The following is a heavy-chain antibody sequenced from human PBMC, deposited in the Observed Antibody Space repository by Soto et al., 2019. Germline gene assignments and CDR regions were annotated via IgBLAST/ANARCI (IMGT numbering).Heavy chain of an antibody. V-gene: IGHV1-69*13. Sequence: ASVKVSCKASGGTFSSYAISWVRQAPGQGLEWMGGIIPIFGTANYAQKFQGRVTITADESTSTAYMELSSLRSEDTAVYYCARCTGSGSYKPLDYWGQGTLVTVSS. CDR3: ARCTGSGSYKPLDY. CDR1: GGTFSSYA. J-gene: IGHJ4*02. CDR2: IIPIFGTA. D-gene: IGHD3-10*01.